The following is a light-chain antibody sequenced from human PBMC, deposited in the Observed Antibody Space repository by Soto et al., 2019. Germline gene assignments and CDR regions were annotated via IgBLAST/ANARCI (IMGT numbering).Light chain of an antibody. J-gene: IGLJ2*01. CDR2: DVS. Sequence: QSALTQPASVSGSPGQSITISCTGTSNDLGGYNYVSWYQQHPGKAPKLIIYDVSNRPSGVSNRFSGSRAAYTASLTISGLQAEDEADYYCSSYTSSTTLVFGGGTQLTVL. CDR1: SNDLGGYNY. V-gene: IGLV2-14*03. CDR3: SSYTSSTTLV.